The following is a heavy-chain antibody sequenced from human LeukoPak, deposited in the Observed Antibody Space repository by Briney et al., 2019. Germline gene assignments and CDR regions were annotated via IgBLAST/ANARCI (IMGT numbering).Heavy chain of an antibody. Sequence: GGSLRLSCAASGFTFSSYWMNWVRQAPGKGLEWVANIKQDGSEKFDVDSVKGRFTISRDNAKNSLYLQMNSLRAEDTAVYYCSRAVSSGYYNLYFDFWGQGTLVTVSS. D-gene: IGHD3-3*01. V-gene: IGHV3-7*04. CDR2: IKQDGSEK. CDR3: SRAVSSGYYNLYFDF. J-gene: IGHJ4*02. CDR1: GFTFSSYW.